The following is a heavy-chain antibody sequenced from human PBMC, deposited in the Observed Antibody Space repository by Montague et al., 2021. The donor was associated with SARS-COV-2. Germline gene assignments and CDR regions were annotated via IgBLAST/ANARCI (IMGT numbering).Heavy chain of an antibody. V-gene: IGHV4-61*02. CDR1: GGSIRSGCCN. Sequence: TLSLTCTVSGGSIRSGCCNWSRKPQPAGKGLTWIGRINSSMNYNYNLSLQSTLTMSINTSQNQFSLKLSTATAADTAVYDCASDYGDYSYYSGLDVWGQGTMVTVSS. J-gene: IGHJ6*02. CDR2: INSSMNY. D-gene: IGHD4-17*01. CDR3: ASDYGDYSYYSGLDV.